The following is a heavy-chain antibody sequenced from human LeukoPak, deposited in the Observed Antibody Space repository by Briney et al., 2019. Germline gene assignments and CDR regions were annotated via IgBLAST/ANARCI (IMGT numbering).Heavy chain of an antibody. CDR3: ARGALGGYCSSTSCPAFGY. D-gene: IGHD2-2*01. CDR2: INHSGST. Sequence: SETLSLTCTVSGGSISSSSYYWSWIRQPPGKGLEWIGEINHSGSTNYNPSLKSRVTISVDTSKNQFSLKLSSVTAADTAVYYCARGALGGYCSSTSCPAFGYWGQGTLVTVSS. V-gene: IGHV4-39*07. CDR1: GGSISSSSYY. J-gene: IGHJ4*02.